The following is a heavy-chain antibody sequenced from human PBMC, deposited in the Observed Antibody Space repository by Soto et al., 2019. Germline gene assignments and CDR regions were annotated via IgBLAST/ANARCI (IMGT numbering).Heavy chain of an antibody. D-gene: IGHD1-1*01. CDR1: GGSISSGGYY. Sequence: TLSLTCTVSGGSISSGGYYWSWIRQHPGKGLEWIGYIYYSGSTYYNPSLKSRVTISVDTSKNQFSLKLSSVTAADTAVYYCASNWNLRYYFDYWGQGTLVTVSS. J-gene: IGHJ4*02. CDR2: IYYSGST. V-gene: IGHV4-31*03. CDR3: ASNWNLRYYFDY.